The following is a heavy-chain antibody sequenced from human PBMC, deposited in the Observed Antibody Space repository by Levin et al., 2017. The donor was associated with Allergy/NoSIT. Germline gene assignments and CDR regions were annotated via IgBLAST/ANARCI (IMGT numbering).Heavy chain of an antibody. J-gene: IGHJ4*02. CDR1: GGSISSYY. CDR2: IYYSGST. CDR3: ARHRPHDYGDLYFDY. Sequence: SETLSLTCTVSGGSISSYYWSWIRQPPGKGLEWIGYIYYSGSTNYNPSLKSRVTISVDTSKNQFSLKLSSVTAADTAVYYCARHRPHDYGDLYFDYWGQGTLVTVSS. V-gene: IGHV4-59*08. D-gene: IGHD4-17*01.